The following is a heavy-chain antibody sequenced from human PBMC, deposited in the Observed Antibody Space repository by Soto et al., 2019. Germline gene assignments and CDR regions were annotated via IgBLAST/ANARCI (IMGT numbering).Heavy chain of an antibody. CDR1: GYTFTSYG. J-gene: IGHJ4*02. CDR2: ISAYNGNT. CDR3: ARDYDSSGYPRYYFDY. D-gene: IGHD3-22*01. Sequence: ASVKVSCKASGYTFTSYGISWVRQAPGQGLEWMGWISAYNGNTNYAQKFQGRVTMTRDASTSTVYMELSSLRAEDTAVYYCARDYDSSGYPRYYFDYWGQGTLVTVSS. V-gene: IGHV1-18*01.